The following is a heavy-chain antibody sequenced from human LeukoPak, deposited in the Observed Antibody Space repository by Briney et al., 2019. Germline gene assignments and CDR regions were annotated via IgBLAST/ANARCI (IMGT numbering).Heavy chain of an antibody. CDR2: INPSGGST. D-gene: IGHD3-22*01. Sequence: GASVKVSCKASGYTFTSYYMHWVRQAPGQGLEWMGIINPSGGSTSYAQKFQGRVTMTRDMSTSTVYMELSSLRSEDTAVYYCARAPPYYYDSSGYSATFDYWGQGTLVAVSS. CDR3: ARAPPYYYDSSGYSATFDY. J-gene: IGHJ4*02. V-gene: IGHV1-46*01. CDR1: GYTFTSYY.